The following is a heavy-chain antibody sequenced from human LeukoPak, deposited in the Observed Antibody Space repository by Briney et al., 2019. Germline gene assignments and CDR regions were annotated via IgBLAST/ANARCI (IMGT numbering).Heavy chain of an antibody. J-gene: IGHJ4*02. CDR3: AREDTGEFDY. CDR1: GGSISSSSYY. V-gene: IGHV4-39*07. CDR2: IYYSGST. Sequence: SETLSLTCTVSGGSISSSSYYWGWIRQPPGKGLEWIGSIYYSGSTYYNPSLKSRVTISVDTSKNQFSLKLSSVTAADTAVYYCAREDTGEFDYWGQGILVTVSS. D-gene: IGHD5-18*01.